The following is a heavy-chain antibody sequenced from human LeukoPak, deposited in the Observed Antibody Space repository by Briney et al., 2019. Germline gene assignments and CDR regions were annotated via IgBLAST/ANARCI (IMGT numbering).Heavy chain of an antibody. Sequence: PSETLSLTCAVYGGSLSGLYWNWIRQTPGKGLEWIGEIDYSGNTDYSPSLKSRVTISIDTSKNQFSLKLSSVTAADTAVYYCARPRGSSGWYVYWGQGTLVTVSS. J-gene: IGHJ4*02. V-gene: IGHV4-34*01. CDR1: GGSLSGLY. D-gene: IGHD6-19*01. CDR3: ARPRGSSGWYVY. CDR2: IDYSGNT.